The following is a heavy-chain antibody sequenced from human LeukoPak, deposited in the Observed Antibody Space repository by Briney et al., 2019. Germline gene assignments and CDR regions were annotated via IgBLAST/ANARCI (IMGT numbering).Heavy chain of an antibody. CDR3: ARSTAAAGTGDAFDI. Sequence: PGGSLRLSCTASGFTFGDYAMSWFRQAPGKGLEWVSVIYSGGSTYYADSVKGRFTISRDNSKNTLYLQMNSLRAEDTAVYYCARSTAAAGTGDAFDIWGQGTMVTVSS. J-gene: IGHJ3*02. V-gene: IGHV3-53*01. D-gene: IGHD6-13*01. CDR2: IYSGGST. CDR1: GFTFGDYA.